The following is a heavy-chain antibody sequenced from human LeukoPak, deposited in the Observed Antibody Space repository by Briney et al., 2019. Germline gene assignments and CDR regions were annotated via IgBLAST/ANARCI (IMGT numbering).Heavy chain of an antibody. CDR3: ARDLGSGYDGGADYYYYGMDV. D-gene: IGHD5-12*01. Sequence: ASVKVSCKASGYTFTSYGISWVRQAPGQGLEWMGWISAYNGNTNYAQKLQGRVTMTTDTSTSTAYMELRSLRSDDTAAYYCARDLGSGYDGGADYYYYGMDVWGQGTTVTVSS. J-gene: IGHJ6*02. CDR1: GYTFTSYG. V-gene: IGHV1-18*01. CDR2: ISAYNGNT.